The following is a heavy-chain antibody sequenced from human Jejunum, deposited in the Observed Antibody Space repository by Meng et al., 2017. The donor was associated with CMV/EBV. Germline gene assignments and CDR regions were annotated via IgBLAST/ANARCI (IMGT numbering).Heavy chain of an antibody. CDR1: GFTFTTSG. CDR3: ARDFSGGSYSLDY. V-gene: IGHV3-30*02. D-gene: IGHD3-10*01. CDR2: IHYDGSIK. J-gene: IGHJ4*02. Sequence: SGFTFTTSGMHWVRQAPGKGLEWVAYIHYDGSIKLYTDSVKGRFTISRDNSKNSFYLQMNSLRPEDTAVYYCARDFSGGSYSLDYWGQGTLVTVSS.